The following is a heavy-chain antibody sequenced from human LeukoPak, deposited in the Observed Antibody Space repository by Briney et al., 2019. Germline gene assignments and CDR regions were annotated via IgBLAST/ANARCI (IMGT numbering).Heavy chain of an antibody. J-gene: IGHJ4*02. V-gene: IGHV3-7*01. CDR2: IKQDGSEK. CDR3: ARGRSNWGPYYFDY. Sequence: GGSLRLSCAASGFTFSSYWMSWVRQAPGKGLEWVANIKQDGSEKYYVDSVKRRFTISRDNAKNSLSLQMNSLRDEDTAVYYCARGRSNWGPYYFDYWGQGTLVTVSS. D-gene: IGHD7-27*01. CDR1: GFTFSSYW.